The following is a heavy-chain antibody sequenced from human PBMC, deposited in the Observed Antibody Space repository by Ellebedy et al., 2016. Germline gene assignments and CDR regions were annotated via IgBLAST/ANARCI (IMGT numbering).Heavy chain of an antibody. CDR2: IHNSGTT. CDR1: GGSMSNYY. V-gene: IGHV4-59*01. Sequence: SETLSLTCTVSGGSMSNYYWSWIRQPPGKGLEWIAYIHNSGTTNYNPSLKSQATISVDTSKNQFSLKLSSVTAADTAVYYCARVTISSSAWLTLDHWGQGTLVTVSS. J-gene: IGHJ4*02. CDR3: ARVTISSSAWLTLDH. D-gene: IGHD3-3*02.